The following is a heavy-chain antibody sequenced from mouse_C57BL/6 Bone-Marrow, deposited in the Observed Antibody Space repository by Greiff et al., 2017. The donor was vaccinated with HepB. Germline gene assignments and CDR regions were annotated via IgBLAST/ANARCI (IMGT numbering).Heavy chain of an antibody. Sequence: EVKLMESGAELVRPGASVKLSCTASGFNIKDYYMHWVKQRPEQGLEWIGWIDPENGDTEYASKFQGKATITADTSSNTAYLQLSSLTSEDTAVYYCATGLQFAYWGQGTLVTVSA. V-gene: IGHV14-4*01. D-gene: IGHD2-1*01. J-gene: IGHJ3*01. CDR2: IDPENGDT. CDR1: GFNIKDYY. CDR3: ATGLQFAY.